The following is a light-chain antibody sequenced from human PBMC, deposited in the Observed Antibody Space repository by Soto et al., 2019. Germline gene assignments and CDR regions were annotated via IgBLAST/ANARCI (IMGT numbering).Light chain of an antibody. CDR2: GAS. CDR3: QQYNNWPYT. V-gene: IGKV3-15*01. Sequence: EIVMTQSPATLSVSPGERATPSCRASQSVSSNLAWYQQKPGQAPRLLIYGASTRATGIPARFNGSGSGTEFTLTISSLQSEDFAVYYCQQYNNWPYTFGQGTKLEIK. CDR1: QSVSSN. J-gene: IGKJ2*01.